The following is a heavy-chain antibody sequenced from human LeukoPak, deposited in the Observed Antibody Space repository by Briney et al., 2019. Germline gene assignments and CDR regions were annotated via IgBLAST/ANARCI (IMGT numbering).Heavy chain of an antibody. V-gene: IGHV4-34*01. CDR2: INHSGST. CDR3: ASGRVREAVAGFDY. Sequence: PSETLSLXCAVYGGSFSGYYWSWSRQPPGKGLEWIGEINHSGSTNYNPSLKSRVTISVDTSKNQFSLKLSSVTAADTAVYYCASGRVREAVAGFDYWGQGTLVTVSS. CDR1: GGSFSGYY. D-gene: IGHD6-19*01. J-gene: IGHJ4*02.